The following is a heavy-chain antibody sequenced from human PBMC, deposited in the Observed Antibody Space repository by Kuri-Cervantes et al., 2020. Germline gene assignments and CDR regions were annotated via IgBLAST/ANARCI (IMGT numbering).Heavy chain of an antibody. CDR3: ARDLFGYSRGYGMDV. D-gene: IGHD6-19*01. CDR1: GFTFSSYA. V-gene: IGHV3-30-3*01. Sequence: GGSLRLSCAASGFTFSSYAMHWVRQAPGKGLEWVAVISYDGSNKYYADSVKGRFTISGDNSKNTLYLQMNSLRAEDTAVYYCARDLFGYSRGYGMDVWGQGTTVTVSS. CDR2: ISYDGSNK. J-gene: IGHJ6*02.